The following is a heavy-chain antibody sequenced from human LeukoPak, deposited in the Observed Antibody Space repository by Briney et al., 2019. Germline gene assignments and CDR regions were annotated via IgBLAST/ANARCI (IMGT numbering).Heavy chain of an antibody. Sequence: GGSLRLSCAASGFTFSSYSMNWVRQAPGKGLEWVSSISSSSSYIYYADSVKGRFTISRDNAKNSLYLQTNSLRAEDTAVYYCARGGKYYDILTGSENHDAFDIWGQGTMVTVSS. D-gene: IGHD3-9*01. J-gene: IGHJ3*02. V-gene: IGHV3-21*01. CDR2: ISSSSSYI. CDR3: ARGGKYYDILTGSENHDAFDI. CDR1: GFTFSSYS.